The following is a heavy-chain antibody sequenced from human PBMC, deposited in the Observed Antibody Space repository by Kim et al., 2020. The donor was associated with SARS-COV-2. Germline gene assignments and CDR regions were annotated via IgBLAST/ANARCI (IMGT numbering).Heavy chain of an antibody. CDR1: GFTFSSYA. CDR2: ISYDGSNK. Sequence: GGSLRLSCAASGFTFSSYAMHWVRQAPGKGLEWVAVISYDGSNKYYADSVKGRFTISRDNSKNTLYLQMNSLRAEDTAVYYCARESPAWPRWGHFDYWGQGTLVTVSS. CDR3: ARESPAWPRWGHFDY. J-gene: IGHJ4*02. D-gene: IGHD1-26*01. V-gene: IGHV3-30-3*01.